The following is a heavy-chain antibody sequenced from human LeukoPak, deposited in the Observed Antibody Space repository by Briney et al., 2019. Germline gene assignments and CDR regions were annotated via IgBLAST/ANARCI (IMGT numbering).Heavy chain of an antibody. V-gene: IGHV3-30*03. D-gene: IGHD1-26*01. Sequence: GGSLRLSCAGSGFTFSNYGMHWVRQAPGKGPEWVAVISYDGTNKYYADSVRGRFTISRDNANNVLYLQMNSLRAEDTAVYYCARDPTYYLRYGYFDSWGQGTLVTVSS. CDR3: ARDPTYYLRYGYFDS. CDR2: ISYDGTNK. CDR1: GFTFSNYG. J-gene: IGHJ4*02.